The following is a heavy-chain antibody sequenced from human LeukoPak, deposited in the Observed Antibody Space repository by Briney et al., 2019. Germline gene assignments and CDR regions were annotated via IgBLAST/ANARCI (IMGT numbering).Heavy chain of an antibody. CDR2: ISGSGGST. Sequence: GGALMLCCAASGFTFISYAMSWVRQAPGKGLERVSAISGSGGSTYDADSVKGRVSISRDNSKKPLYLQMNSLRAEDTAVYYCAKSFYDNWNPRGFDYWGQGTLVTVSS. CDR1: GFTFISYA. CDR3: AKSFYDNWNPRGFDY. J-gene: IGHJ4*02. D-gene: IGHD1-1*01. V-gene: IGHV3-23*01.